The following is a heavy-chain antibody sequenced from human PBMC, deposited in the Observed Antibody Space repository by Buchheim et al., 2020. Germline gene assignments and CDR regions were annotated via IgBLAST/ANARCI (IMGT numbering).Heavy chain of an antibody. J-gene: IGHJ6*02. V-gene: IGHV3-30-3*01. D-gene: IGHD4-17*01. Sequence: QVQLVESGGGVVQPGRSLRLSCAASGFTFSSYAMHWVRQAPGKGLEWVAVISYDGSNKYYADSVKGRFTISRDNSKNTLYLQMNSLRAEDTAVYYCASDNYGDYEYYYYGMDVWGQGTT. CDR3: ASDNYGDYEYYYYGMDV. CDR1: GFTFSSYA. CDR2: ISYDGSNK.